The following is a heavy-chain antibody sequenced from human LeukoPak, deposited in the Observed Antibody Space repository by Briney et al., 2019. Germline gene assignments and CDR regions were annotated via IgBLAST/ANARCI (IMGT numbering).Heavy chain of an antibody. CDR3: ARDRWDYYDSSGYFDY. D-gene: IGHD3-22*01. V-gene: IGHV4-59*11. CDR1: GVSISSLY. J-gene: IGHJ4*02. CDR2: IYYSGST. Sequence: PSETLSLTCTVSGVSISSLYWSWIRQPPGRGLEWIGYIYYSGSTNYNPSLKSRVTISVDTSKNQFSLKLSSVTAADTAMYYCARDRWDYYDSSGYFDYWGQGTLVTVSS.